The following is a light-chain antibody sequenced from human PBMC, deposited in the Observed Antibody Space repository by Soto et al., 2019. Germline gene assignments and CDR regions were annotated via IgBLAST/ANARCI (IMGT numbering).Light chain of an antibody. CDR2: LNSDGRH. J-gene: IGLJ3*02. Sequence: QPVLTQSPSASASLGASVKLTCTLSSGHSSYAIAWHQQQPEKGPRYLMKLNSDGRHSKGDGIPDRFSGSSSGAERYLTISSLQSEDEADYYCQTWGTRPNWVFGGGTKVTVL. V-gene: IGLV4-69*01. CDR1: SGHSSYA. CDR3: QTWGTRPNWV.